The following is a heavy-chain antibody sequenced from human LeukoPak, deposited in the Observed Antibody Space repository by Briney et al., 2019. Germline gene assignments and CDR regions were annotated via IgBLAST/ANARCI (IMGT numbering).Heavy chain of an antibody. J-gene: IGHJ2*01. V-gene: IGHV1-8*01. CDR3: ARLYGDYWYFDL. D-gene: IGHD4-17*01. Sequence: ASVKVSCKASGYTFTSYDINWVRQATGQGLEWMGWVNPDSGNTGYAQKFQGRVTMTRNTSISTAYMELSSLRSEDTAVYYCARLYGDYWYFDLWGRGTLVTVSS. CDR1: GYTFTSYD. CDR2: VNPDSGNT.